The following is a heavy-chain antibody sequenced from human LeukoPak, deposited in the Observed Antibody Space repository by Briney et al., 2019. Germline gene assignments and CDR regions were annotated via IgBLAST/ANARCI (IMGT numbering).Heavy chain of an antibody. J-gene: IGHJ5*02. CDR1: GFTFSSYA. CDR2: ISGSADST. V-gene: IGHV3-23*01. D-gene: IGHD6-13*01. Sequence: GGSLRLSCAASGFTFSSYAMNWVRQAPVKGLEWVSVISGSADSTYYADSVKGRFTISRDNSKNMVYLQMNSLRADDTAVYYCAKGTIATAVRSWFDPWGQGTLVTVSS. CDR3: AKGTIATAVRSWFDP.